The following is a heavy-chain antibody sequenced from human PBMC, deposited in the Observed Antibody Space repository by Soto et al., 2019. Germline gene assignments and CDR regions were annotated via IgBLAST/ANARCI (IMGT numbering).Heavy chain of an antibody. CDR1: GGSMSSSNW. V-gene: IGHV4-4*02. D-gene: IGHD6-19*01. CDR3: ARDRVAAPRAGFDY. J-gene: IGHJ4*02. CDR2: IYHSGST. Sequence: SSETLSLTCAVSGGSMSSSNWWSWVRQPPGKGLEWIGEIYHSGSTNYNPSLKSRVTISVDKSKNQFSLKLSSVTAADTAVYYCARDRVAAPRAGFDYWGQGTLVTVSS.